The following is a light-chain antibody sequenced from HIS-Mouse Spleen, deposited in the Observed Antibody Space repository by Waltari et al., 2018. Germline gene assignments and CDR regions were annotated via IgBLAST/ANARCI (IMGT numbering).Light chain of an antibody. CDR2: AAT. Sequence: AIRMTQSPSSLSASTGDRVTITCRASQGISRYLAWYQQKPGKAPKRLIYAATTCQSGVPSRSGGNGAETDFTHTISCLQSEDFATYYCQQYYSYPYTFGQGTKLEMK. V-gene: IGKV1-8*01. CDR3: QQYYSYPYT. CDR1: QGISRY. J-gene: IGKJ2*01.